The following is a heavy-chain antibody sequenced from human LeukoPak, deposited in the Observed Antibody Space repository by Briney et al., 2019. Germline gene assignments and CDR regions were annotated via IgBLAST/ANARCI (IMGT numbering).Heavy chain of an antibody. Sequence: SQTLSLTCAISGDSVSSNSAAWNWIRQPPSRGLEWLGRTYYRSKWYYDYAVSLRSRLTINPDTSKNQLSLQLSSVTPEDTAVYYCARGFYYTGMDVWGQGTTVTVSS. CDR1: GDSVSSNSAA. D-gene: IGHD3-10*01. CDR2: TYYRSKWYY. V-gene: IGHV6-1*01. CDR3: ARGFYYTGMDV. J-gene: IGHJ6*02.